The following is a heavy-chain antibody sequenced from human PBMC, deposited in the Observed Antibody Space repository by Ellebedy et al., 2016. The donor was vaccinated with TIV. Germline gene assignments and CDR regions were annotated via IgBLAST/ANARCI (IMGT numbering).Heavy chain of an antibody. V-gene: IGHV3-33*01. CDR3: ARDRGGGSCTD. J-gene: IGHJ4*02. CDR2: IWFDGSNK. Sequence: GGSLRLXXVASGFTFSSYGMYWVRQAPGKGLEWVAVIWFDGSNKYYADSVKGRFTISRDNSKNTLYLQMNSLRAEDTSVYYCARDRGGGSCTDWGQGTLVTVSS. CDR1: GFTFSSYG. D-gene: IGHD2-15*01.